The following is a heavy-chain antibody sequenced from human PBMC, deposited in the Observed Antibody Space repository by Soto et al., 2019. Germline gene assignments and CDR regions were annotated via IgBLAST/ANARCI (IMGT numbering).Heavy chain of an antibody. J-gene: IGHJ4*02. CDR3: ARDRSGDSSGYYGWD. Sequence: EVQLVESGGGLIQSGGSLRLSCAASGFNVSTTYMAWVRQAPGKGLEWVSIIYSGGTTYYADSVKGRFTISRDNSKNTLSLKMNSLRVDDTAVYYCARDRSGDSSGYYGWDWGQGTLVPVSS. V-gene: IGHV3-53*01. D-gene: IGHD3-22*01. CDR1: GFNVSTTY. CDR2: IYSGGTT.